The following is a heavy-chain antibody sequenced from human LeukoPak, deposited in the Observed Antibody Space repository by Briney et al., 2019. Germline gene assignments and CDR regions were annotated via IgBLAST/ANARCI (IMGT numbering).Heavy chain of an antibody. CDR1: GFTFNDYY. CDR2: ISISGSTI. Sequence: GGSLRLSCAASGFTFNDYYMSWIRQAPGKGLEWVSYISISGSTIYYADSVKGRFTISRGNAKNSLYLQMNSLRAEDTAVYYCARDGTGEGLFHAYFDYWGQGTLVTVSS. V-gene: IGHV3-11*01. CDR3: ARDGTGEGLFHAYFDY. D-gene: IGHD3/OR15-3a*01. J-gene: IGHJ4*02.